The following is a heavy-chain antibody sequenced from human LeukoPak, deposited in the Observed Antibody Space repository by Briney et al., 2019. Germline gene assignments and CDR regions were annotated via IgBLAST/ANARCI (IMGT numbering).Heavy chain of an antibody. CDR3: ASNLYSSGWYTDY. D-gene: IGHD6-19*01. J-gene: IGHJ4*02. CDR2: IYHSGST. Sequence: SETLSLTCTVSGYSISSGYYRGWIRQPPGKGLEWIASIYHSGSTYYNPSLQSRVTISVDTSKNQFSLKLSSVTAADTAVYYCASNLYSSGWYTDYWGQGTLVTVSS. V-gene: IGHV4-38-2*02. CDR1: GYSISSGYY.